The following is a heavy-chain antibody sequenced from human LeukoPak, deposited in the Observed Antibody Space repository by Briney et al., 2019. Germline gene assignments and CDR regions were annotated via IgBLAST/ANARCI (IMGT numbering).Heavy chain of an antibody. J-gene: IGHJ4*02. CDR1: GFTFSSYS. CDR3: ARVGALSSSWLLY. V-gene: IGHV3-21*06. CDR2: ISGSSSYI. D-gene: IGHD6-13*01. Sequence: GGSLRLSCAASGFTFSSYSMNWVRQAPGKGLEWVSSISGSSSYIYYADSVKGRFTISRDNAKNSLYLQMNSLRAEDTAVYFCARVGALSSSWLLYWGQGTLVTVSS.